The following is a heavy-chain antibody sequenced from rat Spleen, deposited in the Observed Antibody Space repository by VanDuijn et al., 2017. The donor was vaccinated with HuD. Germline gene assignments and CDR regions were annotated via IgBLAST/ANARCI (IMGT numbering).Heavy chain of an antibody. CDR3: ARHEGRTGSGFAY. V-gene: IGHV5-25*01. Sequence: EVQLVESGGGLVQPGRSMKLSCAALGFTFSNYYMAWVRQAPTKGLEWVASISTGGGTTYYRDSGKGRFTISRDNAKSTLYLQMDSLRSEDTATYYCARHEGRTGSGFAYWGQGTLVTVSS. J-gene: IGHJ3*01. D-gene: IGHD5-1*01. CDR1: GFTFSNYY. CDR2: ISTGGGTT.